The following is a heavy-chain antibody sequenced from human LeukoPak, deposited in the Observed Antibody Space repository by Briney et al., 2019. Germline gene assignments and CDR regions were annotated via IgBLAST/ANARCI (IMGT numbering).Heavy chain of an antibody. D-gene: IGHD3-22*01. CDR3: AKRGVVIRVILVGFHKAAYYFDS. CDR2: ISGSGGGT. V-gene: IGHV3-23*01. Sequence: PGGSLRLSCAVSGISLSNYGMSWVRQAPGKGLEWVAGISGSGGGTNYADSVKGRFTISRDNPKNTLYLQMNRLRAEDTAVYFCAKRGVVIRVILVGFHKAAYYFDSWGQGALVTVSS. CDR1: GISLSNYG. J-gene: IGHJ4*02.